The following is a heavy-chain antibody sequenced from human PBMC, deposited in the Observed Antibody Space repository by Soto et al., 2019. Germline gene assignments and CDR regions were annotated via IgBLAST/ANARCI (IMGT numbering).Heavy chain of an antibody. CDR3: ASVLLVLFGEFSRGGGYYYMDV. J-gene: IGHJ6*03. CDR2: INDSGST. D-gene: IGHD3-10*01. CDR1: GGSFSGYY. V-gene: IGHV4-34*01. Sequence: QVQLQQWGAGLLKPSETLSLTCAVYGGSFSGYYWSWIRQTPGKGLEWIGEINDSGSTNHNPSLKSRVTMLGATPKNHFSLKLSSVTAADTAVYYWASVLLVLFGEFSRGGGYYYMDVWGKGTTVTVSS.